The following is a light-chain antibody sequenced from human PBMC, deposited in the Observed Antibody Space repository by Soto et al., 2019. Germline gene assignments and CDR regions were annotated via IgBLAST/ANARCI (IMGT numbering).Light chain of an antibody. CDR2: DAS. CDR1: QSVSRY. V-gene: IGKV3-11*01. Sequence: EIVLTQSPATLSLSPGERATLSCRASQSVSRYLAWYQQKPGQAPSLLIYDASNRAAGIPARFSGSGSGTDFTLTISSLEPEDFAVYYCRHHSNWPRLTFDPGTKVDIK. CDR3: RHHSNWPRLT. J-gene: IGKJ3*01.